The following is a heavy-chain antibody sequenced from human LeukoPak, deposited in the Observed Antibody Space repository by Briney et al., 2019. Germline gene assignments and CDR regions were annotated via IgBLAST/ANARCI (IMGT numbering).Heavy chain of an antibody. CDR3: ASSYSSDWYSRWIDY. V-gene: IGHV3-21*01. CDR2: ISSSSSYI. CDR1: GFTFTTYS. Sequence: PGGSLRLSCGASGFTFTTYSLNWVRQAPGKGLEWVSSISSSSSYIYYADSVKGRFTISRDNAKKSLDLQMNSLRAEDTAVYYCASSYSSDWYSRWIDYWGQGTLVTVSS. D-gene: IGHD6-19*01. J-gene: IGHJ4*02.